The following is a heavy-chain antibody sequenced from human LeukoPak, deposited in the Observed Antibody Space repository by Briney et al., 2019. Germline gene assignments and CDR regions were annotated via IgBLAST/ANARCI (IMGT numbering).Heavy chain of an antibody. D-gene: IGHD5-18*01. CDR2: IIPIFGTA. Sequence: ASVKVSCKASGYTFTGYYMHWVRQAPGQGLEWMGRIIPIFGTANYAQKFQGRVTITTDESTSTAYMELSSLRSEDTAVYYCASRELSDTAIGAFDIWGQGTMVAVSP. J-gene: IGHJ3*02. CDR3: ASRELSDTAIGAFDI. CDR1: GYTFTGYY. V-gene: IGHV1-69*05.